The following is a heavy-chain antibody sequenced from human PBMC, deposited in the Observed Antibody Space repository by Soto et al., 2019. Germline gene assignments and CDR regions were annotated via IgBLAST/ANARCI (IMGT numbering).Heavy chain of an antibody. CDR2: ISAYNDNT. CDR3: ARADAVITINFDF. V-gene: IGHV1-18*01. D-gene: IGHD3-9*01. CDR1: GYTFSDYG. Sequence: GASVKVSCKASGYTFSDYGINWVRQAPGQGLEWMGWISAYNDNTNFAQKFQDRVTMTTDTSTSTAYLDLRNLRSDDTAVYYCARADAVITINFDFWGQGTLVTVSS. J-gene: IGHJ4*02.